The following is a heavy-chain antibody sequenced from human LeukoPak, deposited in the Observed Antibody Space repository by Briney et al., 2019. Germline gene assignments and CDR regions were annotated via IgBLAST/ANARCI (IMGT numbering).Heavy chain of an antibody. J-gene: IGHJ4*02. CDR1: GGSISSGGYY. V-gene: IGHV4-31*03. CDR3: ARAPLLLWFGESINYFDY. Sequence: SETLSLTCTVSGGSISSGGYYWSWIRQHPGKGLEWIRYIYYSGSTYYNPSLKSRVTISVDTSKNQFSLKLSSVTAADTAVYYCARAPLLLWFGESINYFDYWGQGTLVTVSS. D-gene: IGHD3-10*01. CDR2: IYYSGST.